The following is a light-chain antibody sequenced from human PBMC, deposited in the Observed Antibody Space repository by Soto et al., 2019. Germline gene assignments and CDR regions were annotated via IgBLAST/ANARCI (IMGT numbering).Light chain of an antibody. J-gene: IGKJ1*01. Sequence: DIVMTQSPLSLPVTPGEPATLSCRASQSVSRYLAWYQQKPGQAPRLLIYAASTRATGTPAIFSGSGSGTDFNLTISNLEPEDFAVYYCQQHSHWPPWTFGQGTKVDIK. CDR1: QSVSRY. CDR2: AAS. V-gene: IGKV3-11*01. CDR3: QQHSHWPPWT.